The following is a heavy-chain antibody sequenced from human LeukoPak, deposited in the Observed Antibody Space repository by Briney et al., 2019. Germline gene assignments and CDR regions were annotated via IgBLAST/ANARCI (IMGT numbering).Heavy chain of an antibody. CDR2: INPSGGST. CDR3: ARGWDYVWGSYRPFDY. D-gene: IGHD3-16*02. Sequence: ASVKVSCKASGYTFTSYYMHWVRQAPGQGLEWMGIINPSGGSTSYAQKFQGRVTMTRDTSTSTVYMELSSLRSEDTAVYYCARGWDYVWGSYRPFDYWGQGTLVTVSS. V-gene: IGHV1-46*01. J-gene: IGHJ4*02. CDR1: GYTFTSYY.